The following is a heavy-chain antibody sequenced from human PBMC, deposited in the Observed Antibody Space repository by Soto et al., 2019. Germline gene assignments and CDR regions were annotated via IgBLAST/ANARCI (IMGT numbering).Heavy chain of an antibody. CDR3: AKDRRPNSYYGMDV. CDR1: GFTFRSYG. D-gene: IGHD6-25*01. Sequence: QVQLVESGGGVVQPGRSLRLSCAASGFTFRSYGMHWVRQAPGKGLEWVAVTSYDGSNKYYADSVKGRFTISRDNSKNTLYRQMNSLRAEDTAVYYCAKDRRPNSYYGMDVWGQGTTVTVSS. V-gene: IGHV3-30*18. CDR2: TSYDGSNK. J-gene: IGHJ6*02.